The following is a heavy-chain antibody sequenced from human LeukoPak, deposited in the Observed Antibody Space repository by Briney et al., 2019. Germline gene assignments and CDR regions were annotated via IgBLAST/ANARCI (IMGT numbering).Heavy chain of an antibody. CDR2: IKGDGIST. CDR3: ARDHYWSIDY. J-gene: IGHJ4*02. D-gene: IGHD3-3*01. V-gene: IGHV3-74*01. Sequence: GGSLRLSCAASGFDFSSNWMHWVRHAPGQGLVWVSRIKGDGISTNYSACVKGRFTISRDIGKDTLYLQMNSLRAEDTGVYYCARDHYWSIDYWGRGTLVTVSS. CDR1: GFDFSSNW.